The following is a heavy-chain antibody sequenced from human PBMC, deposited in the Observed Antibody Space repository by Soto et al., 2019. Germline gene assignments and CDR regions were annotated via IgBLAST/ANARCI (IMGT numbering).Heavy chain of an antibody. CDR2: IRSSGGST. CDR1: GFTFSNYA. V-gene: IGHV3-23*01. J-gene: IGHJ4*02. Sequence: EVQLLESGGGLVQPGGSLRLSCAASGFTFSNYAMSWVRQAPGKGLEWVSNIRSSGGSTHYADSVKGRFTISRDNSKNTCHWGMNRLTADETALYYCAKVTPAYSSSWRVDAGGQGTLVTVSS. D-gene: IGHD6-13*01. CDR3: AKVTPAYSSSWRVDA.